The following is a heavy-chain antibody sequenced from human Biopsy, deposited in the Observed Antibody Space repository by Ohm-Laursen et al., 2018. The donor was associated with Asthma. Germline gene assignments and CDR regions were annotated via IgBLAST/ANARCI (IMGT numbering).Heavy chain of an antibody. J-gene: IGHJ6*02. Sequence: GTLSLTCDVYPGSFSGFFWTWIRQSPGKGLEWIGETNERGVSNNNPSLKSRVIISIDTYWNRVSLKLTSVTAADTAVYYCARGPELDVWGQGTTVTVSS. CDR1: PGSFSGFF. CDR2: TNERGVS. V-gene: IGHV4-34*01. CDR3: ARGPELDV.